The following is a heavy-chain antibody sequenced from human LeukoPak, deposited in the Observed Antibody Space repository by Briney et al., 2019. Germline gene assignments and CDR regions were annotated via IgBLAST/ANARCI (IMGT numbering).Heavy chain of an antibody. CDR3: ARQEGGAVAARSDY. V-gene: IGHV4-39*01. CDR2: IYYSGST. Sequence: SETLSLTCTVSGGSISSYYWGWIRQPPGKGLEWIGSIYYSGSTYYNPSLKSRVTISVDTSKNQFSLKLRSVTAADTAVYYCARQEGGAVAARSDYWGQGTLVTVSS. D-gene: IGHD6-19*01. J-gene: IGHJ4*02. CDR1: GGSISSYY.